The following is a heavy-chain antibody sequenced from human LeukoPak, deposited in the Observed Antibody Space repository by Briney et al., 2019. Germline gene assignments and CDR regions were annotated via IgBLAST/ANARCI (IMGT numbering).Heavy chain of an antibody. V-gene: IGHV1-18*01. CDR1: GHTLTIYY. J-gene: IGHJ4*02. CDR3: ARDPNMLYYNDSSGYYLLNNCFDY. CDR2: ISAYNGNT. D-gene: IGHD3-22*01. Sequence: VASVKLSCKASGHTLTIYYIRGVPHAPGQGLEWMGWISAYNGNTNYAQKLQGRVTMTTDTSTSTAYMELRSLRSDDPAVYYCARDPNMLYYNDSSGYYLLNNCFDYWGQGTLVTVSS.